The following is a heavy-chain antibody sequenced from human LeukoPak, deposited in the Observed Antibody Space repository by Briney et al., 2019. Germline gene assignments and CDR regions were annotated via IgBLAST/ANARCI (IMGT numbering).Heavy chain of an antibody. D-gene: IGHD6-25*01. V-gene: IGHV3-48*04. Sequence: GGSLRLSCAASGFTFSSYSMNWVRQAPGKGLEWLAYISSSSSSTISYADSVKGRFTISRDNAKNSLYLQLHSLRAEDTAVFYCARGGAARPDYWGQGTLVTVSS. CDR2: ISSSSSSTI. CDR3: ARGGAARPDY. J-gene: IGHJ4*02. CDR1: GFTFSSYS.